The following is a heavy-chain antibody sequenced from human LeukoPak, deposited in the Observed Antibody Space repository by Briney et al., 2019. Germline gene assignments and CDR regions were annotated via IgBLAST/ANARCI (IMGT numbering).Heavy chain of an antibody. Sequence: GGSLRLSCAASGFTFSSYAMSWVRQAPGKGLEWVSGLSGSGGSAYYADSVKGRFTISRDNSKNTLYLQMSTLRVEDTAEYYCAKDREYSYVYDASDIWGQGTLVTVSS. CDR1: GFTFSSYA. D-gene: IGHD3-16*01. V-gene: IGHV3-23*01. CDR2: LSGSGGSA. J-gene: IGHJ3*02. CDR3: AKDREYSYVYDASDI.